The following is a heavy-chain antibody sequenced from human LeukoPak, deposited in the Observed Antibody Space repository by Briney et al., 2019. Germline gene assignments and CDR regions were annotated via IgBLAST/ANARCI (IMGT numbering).Heavy chain of an antibody. Sequence: GGSLRLSCAASGFTLSRYWMSWARQAPGKGLEWVANINEDGGERHYVDTVKGRFTISRDDAKNSLYLQMNSLRAEDTAVYYCARGGNLENWGRGTLVTVSS. CDR3: ARGGNLEN. CDR1: GFTLSRYW. D-gene: IGHD1-14*01. CDR2: INEDGGER. V-gene: IGHV3-7*01. J-gene: IGHJ4*02.